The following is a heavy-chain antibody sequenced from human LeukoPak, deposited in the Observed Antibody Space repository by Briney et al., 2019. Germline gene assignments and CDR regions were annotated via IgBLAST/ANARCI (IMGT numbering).Heavy chain of an antibody. D-gene: IGHD6-19*01. CDR2: ISYDGSNK. CDR1: GFTFSGSA. V-gene: IGHV3-30-3*01. Sequence: PGGSLRLSCAASGFTFSGSAMHWVRQAPGKGLEWVAVISYDGSNKYYADSVKGRFTISRDNSKNTLYLQMNSLRAEDTAVYYCARTVQWLSPHFDYWGQGTLVTVSS. J-gene: IGHJ4*02. CDR3: ARTVQWLSPHFDY.